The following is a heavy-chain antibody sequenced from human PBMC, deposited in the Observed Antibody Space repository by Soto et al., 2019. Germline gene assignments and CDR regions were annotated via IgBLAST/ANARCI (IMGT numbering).Heavy chain of an antibody. Sequence: GGSLRLSCTASGFTFGDYAMSWFRQAPGKGLEWVGFIRSKAYGGTTEYAASVKGRFTNSRDDSKSIAYLQMNSLKTEDTAVYYCTPTPPHVDITGYWGQGTLVTVSS. J-gene: IGHJ4*02. CDR2: IRSKAYGGTT. CDR1: GFTFGDYA. D-gene: IGHD3-10*01. V-gene: IGHV3-49*03. CDR3: TPTPPHVDITGY.